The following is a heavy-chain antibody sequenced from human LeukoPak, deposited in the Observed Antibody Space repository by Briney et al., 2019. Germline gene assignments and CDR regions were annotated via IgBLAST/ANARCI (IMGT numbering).Heavy chain of an antibody. CDR1: GGSISSYY. D-gene: IGHD6-13*01. CDR2: IYTSGST. J-gene: IGHJ4*02. V-gene: IGHV4-4*07. Sequence: SETLSLTCTVSGGSISSYYWSWTRQPAGKGLEWIGRIYTSGSTNYNPSLKSRVTMSVDTSKNQFSLKLSSVTAADTAVYYCAKQAAAGPFDYWGQGTLVTVSS. CDR3: AKQAAAGPFDY.